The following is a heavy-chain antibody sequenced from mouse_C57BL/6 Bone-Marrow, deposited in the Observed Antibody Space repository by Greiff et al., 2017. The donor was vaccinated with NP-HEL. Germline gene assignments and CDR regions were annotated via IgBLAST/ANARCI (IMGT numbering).Heavy chain of an antibody. J-gene: IGHJ2*01. CDR2: INYDGSST. Sequence: EVKLVESEGGLVQPGSSMKLSCTASGFTFSDYYMAWVRQVPEKGLEWVANINYDGSSTYYLDSLKSRFIISRDNAKNILYLQMSSLKSEDTATYYCARGGYYGNWRDPFDYWGQGTTLTVSS. CDR3: ARGGYYGNWRDPFDY. V-gene: IGHV5-16*01. D-gene: IGHD2-1*01. CDR1: GFTFSDYY.